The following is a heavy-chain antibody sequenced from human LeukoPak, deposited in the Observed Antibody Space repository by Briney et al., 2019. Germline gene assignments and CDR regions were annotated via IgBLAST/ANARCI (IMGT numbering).Heavy chain of an antibody. CDR2: IYSNGST. J-gene: IGHJ4*02. CDR1: GGSISGHY. V-gene: IGHV4-4*07. D-gene: IGHD6-19*01. CDR3: ARGKEMTAVAGYYSFDY. Sequence: PSETLSLTCAVSGGSISGHYWTWIRQPAGRGLEWIGRIYSNGSTYYNPSLMSRVTISLDTSNNQFSLRVTSVTAADTAVYYCARGKEMTAVAGYYSFDYWGQGTPVSVSS.